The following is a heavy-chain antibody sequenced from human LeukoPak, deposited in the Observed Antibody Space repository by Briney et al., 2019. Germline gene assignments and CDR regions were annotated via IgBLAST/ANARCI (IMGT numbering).Heavy chain of an antibody. CDR2: INPNSGGT. CDR1: GYTFTGYY. Sequence: ASVKVSCKASGYTFTGYYMHWVRQAPGQGLEWMGWINPNSGGTNYAQKFQGWVTMTRDTSISTAYMELSRLRSDDTAVYYCARGTPRNQLLLYHFDYWGQGTLVTVSS. D-gene: IGHD2-2*02. J-gene: IGHJ4*02. V-gene: IGHV1-2*04. CDR3: ARGTPRNQLLLYHFDY.